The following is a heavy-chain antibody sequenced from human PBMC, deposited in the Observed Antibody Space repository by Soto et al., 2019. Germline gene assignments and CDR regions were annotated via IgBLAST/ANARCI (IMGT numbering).Heavy chain of an antibody. Sequence: PGGSLRLSCAASGFTFSSYATSWVRQAPGKGLEWVSAISGSGGSTYYADSVKGRFTISRDNSKNTLYLQMNSLRAEDTAVYYCVGEVYSSSWYEAYWGQGTLVTVSS. CDR1: GFTFSSYA. J-gene: IGHJ4*02. CDR3: VGEVYSSSWYEAY. CDR2: ISGSGGST. V-gene: IGHV3-23*01. D-gene: IGHD6-13*01.